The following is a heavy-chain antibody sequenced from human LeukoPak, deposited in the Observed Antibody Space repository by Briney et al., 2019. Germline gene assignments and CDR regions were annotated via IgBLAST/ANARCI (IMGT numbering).Heavy chain of an antibody. D-gene: IGHD1-1*01. CDR1: GFTLSSHW. CDR3: ATSPGELEFDY. Sequence: GGSLRLSCVASGFTLSSHWMHWLRLAPGKGLVWVSRISPDGGSTGYADSVKGRCTISRDNARNTLYLQMNNLRAEDTAIYYCATSPGELEFDYWGQGTLVTVSS. CDR2: ISPDGGST. J-gene: IGHJ4*02. V-gene: IGHV3-74*01.